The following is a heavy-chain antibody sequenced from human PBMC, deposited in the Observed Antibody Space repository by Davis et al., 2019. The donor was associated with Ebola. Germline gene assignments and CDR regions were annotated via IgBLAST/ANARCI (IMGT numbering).Heavy chain of an antibody. CDR1: GFTFSSYA. Sequence: GGSLRLSCAASGFTFSSYAMSWVRQAPGKGLEWVSAISGSGGSTYYADSVKGRFTISRDNSKNTLYLQMNSLRAEDTAVYYCARVLLWFGELGAAEYFQHWGQGTLVTVSS. CDR3: ARVLLWFGELGAAEYFQH. D-gene: IGHD3-10*01. CDR2: ISGSGGST. V-gene: IGHV3-23*01. J-gene: IGHJ1*01.